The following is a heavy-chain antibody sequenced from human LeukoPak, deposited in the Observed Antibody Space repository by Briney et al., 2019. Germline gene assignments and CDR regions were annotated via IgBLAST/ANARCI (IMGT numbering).Heavy chain of an antibody. J-gene: IGHJ4*02. CDR2: INHSGNT. CDR3: ARFSGYSYGRKSVFDY. CDR1: GGSFSGYY. D-gene: IGHD5-18*01. V-gene: IGHV4-34*01. Sequence: SETLSLTCAVYGGSFSGYYWSWIRQPPGKGLEWIGEINHSGNTNYNPSLKSRVTISVDTSKNQFSLKLSSVTAADTAVYYCARFSGYSYGRKSVFDYWGQGTLVTVSS.